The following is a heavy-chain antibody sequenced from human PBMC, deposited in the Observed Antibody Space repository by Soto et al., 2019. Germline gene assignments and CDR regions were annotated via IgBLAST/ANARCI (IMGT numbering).Heavy chain of an antibody. CDR2: IYHSVNT. V-gene: IGHV4-38-2*02. CDR1: GYSINSDDY. Sequence: SETLSLTCTVSGYSINSDDYWGWIRLPPGKGLEWSASIYHSVNTFYIPSLRSRVNISIDTSKNPFSLRLTAVTAADTAMYYCARNAYYASGRISLFGSWGQGTLVTVSS. CDR3: ARNAYYASGRISLFGS. J-gene: IGHJ4*02. D-gene: IGHD3-10*01.